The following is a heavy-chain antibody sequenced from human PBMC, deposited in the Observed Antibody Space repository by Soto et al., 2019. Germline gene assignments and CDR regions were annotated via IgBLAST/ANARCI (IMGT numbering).Heavy chain of an antibody. CDR3: AAELYLGDDRCLFDY. Sequence: GASVKVSCKTSGFTFTRSAVQWVRQARGQRLEWIAWIVIGSANTKYAQSLQERITITSDMSTSTVYMELNSLRSEDSAVYYCAAELYLGDDRCLFDYWGQGSLVIVSS. CDR2: IVIGSANT. J-gene: IGHJ4*02. V-gene: IGHV1-58*01. CDR1: GFTFTRSA. D-gene: IGHD2-21*02.